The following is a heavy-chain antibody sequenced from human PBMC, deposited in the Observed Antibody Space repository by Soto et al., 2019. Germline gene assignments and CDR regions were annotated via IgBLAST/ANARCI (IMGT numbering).Heavy chain of an antibody. CDR1: GYTFINCD. Sequence: ASVKVSCKASGYTFINCDISWVRQATGQGLEWMGWMNPGSGKTGYANKFQGRVTMTRDASTSTAHLELSSLTSEDTAVYYCARMASSGTLNWFDPWGQGTLVTVSS. CDR2: MNPGSGKT. V-gene: IGHV1-8*02. J-gene: IGHJ5*02. CDR3: ARMASSGTLNWFDP.